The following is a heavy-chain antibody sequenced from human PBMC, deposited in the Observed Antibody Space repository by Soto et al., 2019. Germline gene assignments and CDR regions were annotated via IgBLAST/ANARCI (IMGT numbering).Heavy chain of an antibody. J-gene: IGHJ4*02. CDR1: GGTFNTYA. CDR3: AKEAGDH. V-gene: IGHV1-69*01. D-gene: IGHD3-10*01. Sequence: QMQLVQSGAEVKERGSSVKISCKTSGGTFNTYALTWVRQAPGQGLELIGGIIPIFGIKNVAQRFQGRGTINADESLTTAYMEMNSLRSDDTAVYYCAKEAGDHWGQGTLVTVSS. CDR2: IIPIFGIK.